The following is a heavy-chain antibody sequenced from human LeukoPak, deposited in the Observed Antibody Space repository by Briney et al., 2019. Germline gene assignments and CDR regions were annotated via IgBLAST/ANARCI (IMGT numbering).Heavy chain of an antibody. J-gene: IGHJ4*02. CDR2: ISYDGSNK. CDR3: ARDLAGSHSAFDY. CDR1: GFTFSSYG. D-gene: IGHD1-26*01. Sequence: PGGSLRLSCAASGFTFSSYGMHWVRQAPGKGLEWVAVISYDGSNKYYADSVKGRFTFSRDNPKNTLYLQMSSLRAEDTAVYYCARDLAGSHSAFDYWGQGTLVTVSS. V-gene: IGHV3-30*03.